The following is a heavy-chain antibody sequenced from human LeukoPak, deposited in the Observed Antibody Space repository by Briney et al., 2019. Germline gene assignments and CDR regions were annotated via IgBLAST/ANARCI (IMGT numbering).Heavy chain of an antibody. CDR3: ALRSGENSGPLNR. V-gene: IGHV3-53*01. CDR2: IYSGGST. D-gene: IGHD2-15*01. J-gene: IGHJ4*02. CDR1: GFTVSSNY. Sequence: GGSLRLSCAASGFTVSSNYMSWVRQAPGKGMEWVSVIYSGGSTYYADPVKGRFTISRDTSKNTLYLQMNSLRVEDAAIYYCALRSGENSGPLNRWGQGTLVTVSS.